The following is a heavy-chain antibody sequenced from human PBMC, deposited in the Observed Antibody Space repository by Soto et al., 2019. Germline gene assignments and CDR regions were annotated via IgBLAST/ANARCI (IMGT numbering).Heavy chain of an antibody. V-gene: IGHV4-61*01. Sequence: QVQLQESGPGLVKPSETLSLTCTVSGGSVRSGSDYWSWIRQPPGKGLEWIGYLFSSGSTNYNPSLKSRVSISFDTSKNPFSLKVTSVTAADTALYYCARAGDCSGGSCWGNFDSWGQGNLVTVSS. D-gene: IGHD2-15*01. CDR3: ARAGDCSGGSCWGNFDS. J-gene: IGHJ4*02. CDR2: LFSSGST. CDR1: GGSVRSGSDY.